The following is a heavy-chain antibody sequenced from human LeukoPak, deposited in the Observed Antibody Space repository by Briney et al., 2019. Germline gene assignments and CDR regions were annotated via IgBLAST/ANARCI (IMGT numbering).Heavy chain of an antibody. Sequence: SVKVSCKASGYTFTSYDINWVRQATGQGLEWMGGIIPIFGTANYAQKFQGRVTITADESTSTAYMELSSLRSEDTAVYYCASKILDFWSGYYPFDYWGQGTLVTVSS. D-gene: IGHD3-3*01. CDR1: GYTFTSYD. CDR3: ASKILDFWSGYYPFDY. V-gene: IGHV1-69*13. J-gene: IGHJ4*02. CDR2: IIPIFGTA.